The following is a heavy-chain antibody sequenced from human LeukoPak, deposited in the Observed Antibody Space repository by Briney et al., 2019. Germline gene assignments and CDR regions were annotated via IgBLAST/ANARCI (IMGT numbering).Heavy chain of an antibody. D-gene: IGHD3-16*01. CDR3: ATEYVRTHYFDW. J-gene: IGHJ4*02. V-gene: IGHV1-46*02. CDR2: ITSTGTTT. Sequence: ASVKVSCKASGYNLNTYQMHWVRQAPGQGLEWMGIITSTGTTTTCAQKFQGRVTMTRDTSTSTVYMDLSSLRSDDTAVYYCATEYVRTHYFDWWGQGTLVTVSS. CDR1: GYNLNTYQ.